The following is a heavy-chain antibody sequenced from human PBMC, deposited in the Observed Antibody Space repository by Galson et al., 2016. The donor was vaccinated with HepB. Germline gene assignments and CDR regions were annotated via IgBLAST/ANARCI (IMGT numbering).Heavy chain of an antibody. CDR3: SRGTLGTTATMAFDS. J-gene: IGHJ4*02. V-gene: IGHV4-4*02. Sequence: ETLSLTCAVSGDSISNNYWWSWVRQSPGKGLEWIGEIYQTGSANYNPSFTSRATLSIDKSKNQISLSLGSVTAADTAVYYCSRGTLGTTATMAFDSWGQGTLVSVSS. D-gene: IGHD1-26*01. CDR1: GDSISNNYW. CDR2: IYQTGSA.